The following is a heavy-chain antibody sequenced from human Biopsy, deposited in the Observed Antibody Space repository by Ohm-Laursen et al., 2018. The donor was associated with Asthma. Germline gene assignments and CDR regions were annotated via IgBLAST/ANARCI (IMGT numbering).Heavy chain of an antibody. CDR3: ARTYYDFLTGQVNDTFAL. CDR2: MNPNSGNT. V-gene: IGHV1-8*01. J-gene: IGHJ3*01. Sequence: GSSVKVSCKASGYTFTSYDINWVRQATGQGLEWMGWMNPNSGNTGYAQKFQGRVTMTRNTSISTAYMELSSLRSEDTAMYYCARTYYDFLTGQVNDTFALWGQGTMVTVSS. CDR1: GYTFTSYD. D-gene: IGHD3-9*01.